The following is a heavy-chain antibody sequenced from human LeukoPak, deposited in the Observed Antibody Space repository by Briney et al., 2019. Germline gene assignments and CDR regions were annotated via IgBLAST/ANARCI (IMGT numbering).Heavy chain of an antibody. CDR3: ARDRLYCSGGSCHLTNWFDP. CDR1: GFTFSSYW. V-gene: IGHV3-74*01. D-gene: IGHD2-15*01. J-gene: IGHJ5*02. CDR2: INSDGSST. Sequence: PGGSLRLSCAASGFTFSSYWMHWVRQAPGKGLVWVSRINSDGSSTSYADSVKGRFTISRDNAKNTLYLQMNSLRAEDTAVYYCARDRLYCSGGSCHLTNWFDPWGQGTLVTVSS.